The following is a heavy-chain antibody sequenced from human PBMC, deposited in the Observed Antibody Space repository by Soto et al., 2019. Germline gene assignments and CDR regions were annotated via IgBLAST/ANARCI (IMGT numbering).Heavy chain of an antibody. CDR1: GYTFTSYA. D-gene: IGHD2-21*02. V-gene: IGHV1-3*05. CDR2: INAGNGNT. Sequence: QVHLVQSGAEEKKPGASVKCACNASGYTFTSYAMHWVRQAPGQRLEWMGWINAGNGNTKYSQKFQGTVTITRDTFERTAYMEVSSLRSEDTAVYYCARSIVVVTALDYWGQGTLVTVSS. CDR3: ARSIVVVTALDY. J-gene: IGHJ4*02.